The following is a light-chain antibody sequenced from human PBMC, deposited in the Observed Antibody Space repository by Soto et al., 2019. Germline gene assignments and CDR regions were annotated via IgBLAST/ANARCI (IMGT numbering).Light chain of an antibody. CDR3: QQYSSLSWS. Sequence: DIQITPSPSTLSASVGDRVTITCRASQSVFSWLAWYQQKPGTAPKLLIYDASTLEAGVPSRFRGSGSGTEFTLTIGGLQPDDFATYHCQQYSSLSWSFGQGTKVEIK. V-gene: IGKV1-5*01. J-gene: IGKJ1*01. CDR1: QSVFSW. CDR2: DAS.